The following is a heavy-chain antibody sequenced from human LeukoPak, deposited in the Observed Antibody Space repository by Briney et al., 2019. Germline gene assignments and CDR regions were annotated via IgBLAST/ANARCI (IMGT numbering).Heavy chain of an antibody. CDR2: IYTSGST. CDR1: GGSISSGSYY. Sequence: KPSETLSLTCTVSGGSISSGSYYWSWIRQPAGKGLEWIGRIYTSGSTNYNPSLKSRVTISVDTSKNQFSLKLSSVTAADTAVYYCARDRILTGYYNWYFDLWGRGTLVTVSS. D-gene: IGHD3-9*01. J-gene: IGHJ2*01. CDR3: ARDRILTGYYNWYFDL. V-gene: IGHV4-61*02.